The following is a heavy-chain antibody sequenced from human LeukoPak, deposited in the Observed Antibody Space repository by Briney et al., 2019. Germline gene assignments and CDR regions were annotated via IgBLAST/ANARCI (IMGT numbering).Heavy chain of an antibody. V-gene: IGHV3-7*01. D-gene: IGHD5-24*01. CDR1: AFTFSDYW. Sequence: GSLRLSCAASAFTFSDYWMTWVRQAPGKGLERVANIKEDGSEKYYVDSVKGRFTISRDNAKNSLYLQMGSLRDDDTAVYYCTRDRGWQQFDYWGQGTLVTVSS. CDR3: TRDRGWQQFDY. J-gene: IGHJ4*02. CDR2: IKEDGSEK.